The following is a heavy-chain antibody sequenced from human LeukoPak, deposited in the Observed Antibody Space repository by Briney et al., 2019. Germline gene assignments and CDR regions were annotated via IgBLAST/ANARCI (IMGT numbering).Heavy chain of an antibody. D-gene: IGHD3-22*01. CDR2: ISSSTSYI. V-gene: IGHV3-21*04. CDR1: GFTFSSYS. CDR3: ARRETYYYDSSGYGDAFDI. J-gene: IGHJ3*02. Sequence: KPGGSLRLSCAASGFTFSSYSMNWVRQAPGMGLEWVSSISSSTSYIYYADSVKGRFTISRDNAKNSLYLQMNSLRAEDTALYYCARRETYYYDSSGYGDAFDIWGQGTMVTVSS.